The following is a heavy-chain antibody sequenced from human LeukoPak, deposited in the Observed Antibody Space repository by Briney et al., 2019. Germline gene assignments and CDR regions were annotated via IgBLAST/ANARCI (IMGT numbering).Heavy chain of an antibody. Sequence: GGSLRLSCAASGFTFSRHAMSWVRQAPGKGLEWVSAINCSGGSTYYADSVKGRFTISRDNSKNTLYLQMNSLRAEDTAVYYCAKDPTPYCSSTSCYEPVDYWGQGTLVTVSS. CDR3: AKDPTPYCSSTSCYEPVDY. CDR1: GFTFSRHA. D-gene: IGHD2-2*01. CDR2: INCSGGST. V-gene: IGHV3-23*01. J-gene: IGHJ4*02.